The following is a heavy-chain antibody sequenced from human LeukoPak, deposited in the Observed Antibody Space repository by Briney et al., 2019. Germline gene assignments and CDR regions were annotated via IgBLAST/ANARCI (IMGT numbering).Heavy chain of an antibody. Sequence: GASVTLSCTSSGYTFTSYGISWGRQGQGQGLGWMGCISAYNGNTNNAQKLQGRGTMTTDTSTRTAYMELRSLRSDHTAVYYCAREWGQLWLSTLYGMDVWGQGTTVTVSS. J-gene: IGHJ6*02. CDR2: ISAYNGNT. V-gene: IGHV1-18*01. CDR3: AREWGQLWLSTLYGMDV. D-gene: IGHD5-18*01. CDR1: GYTFTSYG.